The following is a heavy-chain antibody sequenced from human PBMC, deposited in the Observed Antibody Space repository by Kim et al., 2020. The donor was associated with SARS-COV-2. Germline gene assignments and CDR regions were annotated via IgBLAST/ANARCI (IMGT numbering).Heavy chain of an antibody. J-gene: IGHJ4*02. CDR2: INSDGSST. CDR1: GFTFSSYW. CDR3: ARLKTWEHYGPMGY. D-gene: IGHD1-26*01. V-gene: IGHV3-74*01. Sequence: GGSLRLSCAASGFTFSSYWMHWVRQAPGKGLVWVSRINSDGSSTSYADSVKGRFTISRDNAKNTLYLQMNSLRAEDTAVYYCARLKTWEHYGPMGYWGQGTLVTVSS.